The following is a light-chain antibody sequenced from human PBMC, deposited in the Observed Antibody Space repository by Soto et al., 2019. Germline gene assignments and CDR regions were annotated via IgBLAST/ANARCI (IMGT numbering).Light chain of an antibody. CDR1: QTISSY. Sequence: ESVWTQSPATLSLSPGERATLSCRASQTISSYLLWYQQKPGQAPRLLIYDASNRATGIPARFSGSGSETDFTLTISSLEPEDFAVYYCQHRMNWPLTFGQGTRLEIK. J-gene: IGKJ5*01. CDR2: DAS. V-gene: IGKV3-11*01. CDR3: QHRMNWPLT.